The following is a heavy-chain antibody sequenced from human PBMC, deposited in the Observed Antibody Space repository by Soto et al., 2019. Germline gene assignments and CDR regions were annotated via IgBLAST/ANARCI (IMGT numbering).Heavy chain of an antibody. CDR3: AKGLSSSGWSPDWYFAL. D-gene: IGHD6-19*01. J-gene: IGHJ2*01. V-gene: IGHV3-30*18. Sequence: QVQLVESGGGVVQPGRSLRLSCAASGFTFSSYGMHWVRQAPGKGLEWVAVISYDGSNKYYADSVKGRFTISRDNSKNTLYLQMNSLRAEDTAVYYCAKGLSSSGWSPDWYFALWGRGTLVTVSS. CDR1: GFTFSSYG. CDR2: ISYDGSNK.